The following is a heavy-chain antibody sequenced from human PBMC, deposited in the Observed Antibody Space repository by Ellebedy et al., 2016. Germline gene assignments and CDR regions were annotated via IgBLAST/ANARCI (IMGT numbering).Heavy chain of an antibody. CDR2: IYYSGST. CDR1: GGSISSSSYY. J-gene: IGHJ5*02. CDR3: AREYCSGGSCYSSWFDP. V-gene: IGHV4-39*07. Sequence: SETLSLTXTVSGGSISSSSYYWGWIRQPPGKGLEWIGSIYYSGSTYYNPSLKSRVTISVDTSKNQFSLKLSSVTAADTAVYYCAREYCSGGSCYSSWFDPWGQGTLVTVSS. D-gene: IGHD2-15*01.